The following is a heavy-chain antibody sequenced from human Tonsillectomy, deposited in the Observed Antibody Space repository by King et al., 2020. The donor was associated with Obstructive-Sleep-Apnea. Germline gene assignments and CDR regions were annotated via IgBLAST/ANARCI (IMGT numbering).Heavy chain of an antibody. Sequence: EVQLVESGGGLVQPGGSLRLSLLASGLNFENYAMNLVRQAPGKGLEGVSVMTVTGGILKYADSVKGLFTISRDNAKNLLYVQLNDQRAEDTAVYYCARDYSGWFIDAFDVWGQGTVVTVSS. D-gene: IGHD6-19*01. CDR2: MTVTGGIL. J-gene: IGHJ3*01. CDR3: ARDYSGWFIDAFDV. CDR1: GLNFENYA. V-gene: IGHV3-48*03.